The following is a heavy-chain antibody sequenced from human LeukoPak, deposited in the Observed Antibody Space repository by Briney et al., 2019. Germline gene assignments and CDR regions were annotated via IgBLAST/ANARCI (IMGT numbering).Heavy chain of an antibody. D-gene: IGHD2-2*03. J-gene: IGHJ4*02. Sequence: PETLSLTCTVSGGSIRSSSYYWGWIRQPPGKGLEWIGSIYFTGNTYYNPSLKTRVTISIDTSKNQFSLNLSSVTATDTAMYYCTSGYFVHTFDFWGQGPLVTVSS. V-gene: IGHV4-39*01. CDR2: IYFTGNT. CDR1: GGSIRSSSYY. CDR3: TSGYFVHTFDF.